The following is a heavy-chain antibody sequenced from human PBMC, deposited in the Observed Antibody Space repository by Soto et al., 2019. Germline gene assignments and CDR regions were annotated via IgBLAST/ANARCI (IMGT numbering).Heavy chain of an antibody. Sequence: SETLSLTCTVSGGSISSGDYYWSWIRQHPGEGPEWLGYIYKTGSTDYNASLKSRVTMSVDATKNQFSLKVTSVTAADTAVYYCARARRYTSSWFWFDPWGQGTLVTVSS. CDR2: IYKTGST. J-gene: IGHJ5*02. CDR3: ARARRYTSSWFWFDP. D-gene: IGHD6-13*01. CDR1: GGSISSGDYY. V-gene: IGHV4-31*03.